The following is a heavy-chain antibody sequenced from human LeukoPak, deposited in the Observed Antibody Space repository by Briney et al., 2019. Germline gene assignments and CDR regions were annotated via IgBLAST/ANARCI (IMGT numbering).Heavy chain of an antibody. D-gene: IGHD1-26*01. CDR3: ARDLGATPWDAFDI. CDR2: IYIDGTT. Sequence: PGGSLRLSCAASGFIVSHNYMTWVRQAPGKGLEWISVIYIDGTTYYADSVKGRFTISRDQANNTLYLQMNTLRDEDTAVYYCARDLGATPWDAFDIWGQGTRVTVSS. V-gene: IGHV3-53*01. CDR1: GFIVSHNY. J-gene: IGHJ3*02.